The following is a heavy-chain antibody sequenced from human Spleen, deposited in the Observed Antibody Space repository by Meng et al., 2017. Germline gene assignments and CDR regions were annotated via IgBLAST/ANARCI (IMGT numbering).Heavy chain of an antibody. D-gene: IGHD3-10*02. J-gene: IGHJ6*02. V-gene: IGHV4-38-2*01. CDR3: ARVSVRGFYGVDV. CDR1: GYSISSGYN. CDR2: IYNSGST. Sequence: SETLSLTCGVSGYSISSGYNWGWIRQPPGKGLEWIGSIYNSGSTYYNPSLKSRVTISADTSKNQFSLKLSSVTAADTAVYYCARVSVRGFYGVDVWGQGTTVTVSS.